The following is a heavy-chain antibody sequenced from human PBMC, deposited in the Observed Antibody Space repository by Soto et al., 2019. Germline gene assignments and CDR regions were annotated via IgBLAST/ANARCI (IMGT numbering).Heavy chain of an antibody. V-gene: IGHV5-10-1*01. CDR3: ARLDQIGSSNKYYYGMDV. CDR2: IDPSDSYT. J-gene: IGHJ6*04. D-gene: IGHD6-6*01. CDR1: GYSFTSYW. Sequence: PGESLKISCKGSGYSFTSYWIGWVRQMAVKGLEWMGRIDPSDSYTNYSPSFQGHVTISADKSISTAYLQWSSLKASDTAMYYCARLDQIGSSNKYYYGMDVWGKGNKVTVYS.